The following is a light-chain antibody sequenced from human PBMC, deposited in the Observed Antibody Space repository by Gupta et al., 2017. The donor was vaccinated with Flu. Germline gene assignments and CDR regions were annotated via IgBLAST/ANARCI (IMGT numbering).Light chain of an antibody. V-gene: IGLV1-40*01. J-gene: IGLJ1*01. CDR2: FDK. CDR1: SSNIGTDSD. Sequence: QSALTQPPSVSGAAGQRVPISCTGSSSNIGTDSDVHWYQQLPGAAPTVLIFFDKDRPSGVPERFSASKAGATASLAITGLQTEDEADYYCQSYDSSLTGYVFGTGTRVTVL. CDR3: QSYDSSLTGYV.